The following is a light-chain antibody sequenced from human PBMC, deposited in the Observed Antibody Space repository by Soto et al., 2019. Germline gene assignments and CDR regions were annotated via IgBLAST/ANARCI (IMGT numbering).Light chain of an antibody. J-gene: IGKJ3*01. CDR1: QSVSNY. Sequence: EIVLTQSPGTLSLSPGERATLSCRASQSVSNYLAWYQQRPDQAPRLLIYAASTRAAGIPDRCSGSGSGTDFTLTISRLEPDDFAVFYCQHYGRSPIFTFGPGTTVDIK. V-gene: IGKV3-20*01. CDR3: QHYGRSPIFT. CDR2: AAS.